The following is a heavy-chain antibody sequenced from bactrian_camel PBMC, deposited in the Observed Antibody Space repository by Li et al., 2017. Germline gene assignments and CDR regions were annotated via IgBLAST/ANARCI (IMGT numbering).Heavy chain of an antibody. CDR3: VAGSWVGDPNY. CDR1: GLTFRDHA. J-gene: IGHJ4*01. V-gene: IGHV3S63*01. CDR2: IKWSGVSI. D-gene: IGHD5*01. Sequence: HVQLVESGGGLVQAGGSLRLSCTASGLTFRDHAMGWFRQAPGKEREGVSCIKWSGVSILYADSVKGRFTISRDNAKNTVYLQLNSLKTVDMAMYYCVAGSWVGDPNYWGQGTQVTVS.